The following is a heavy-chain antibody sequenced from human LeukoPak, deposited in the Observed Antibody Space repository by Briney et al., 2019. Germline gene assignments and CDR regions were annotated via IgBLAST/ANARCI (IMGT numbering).Heavy chain of an antibody. CDR1: GYTFTSYD. D-gene: IGHD2-8*02. V-gene: IGHV1-8*01. CDR2: MNPNSGNT. J-gene: IGHJ5*02. CDR3: ARDRVVYAIEGFDP. Sequence: ASVTVSCRASGYTFTSYDINWVRQATGQGLEWMGWMNPNSGNTGYAQKFQGRVTMTRNTSISTAYMELSSLRSEDTAVYYCARDRVVYAIEGFDPWGQGTLVTVSS.